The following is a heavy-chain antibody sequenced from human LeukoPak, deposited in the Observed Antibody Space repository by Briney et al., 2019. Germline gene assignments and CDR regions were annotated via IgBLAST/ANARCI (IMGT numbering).Heavy chain of an antibody. J-gene: IGHJ6*02. CDR3: ARVLSGGSLLGYYYYGMDV. Sequence: GASVKVSCKASGYTFTGYYMHWVRQAPGQGLEWMGWINPNSGGTNYAQKFQGWVTMTRNTSISTAYMELSSLRSEDTAVYYCARVLSGGSLLGYYYYGMDVWGQGTTVTVSS. D-gene: IGHD2-15*01. CDR2: INPNSGGT. CDR1: GYTFTGYY. V-gene: IGHV1-2*04.